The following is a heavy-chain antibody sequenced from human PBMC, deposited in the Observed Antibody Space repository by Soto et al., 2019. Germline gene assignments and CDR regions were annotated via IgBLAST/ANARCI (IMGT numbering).Heavy chain of an antibody. D-gene: IGHD3-22*01. CDR1: GGSISSGGYY. CDR3: ARIYDSSGSVDY. CDR2: IYYRGST. Sequence: QVQLQESGPGLVKPSQTLSLTCTVSGGSISSGGYYWSWIRQHPGKGLEWIGYIYYRGSTYYNPSLKSRVTISVDTSKNQFSLKLSSVTAADTAVYYCARIYDSSGSVDYWGQGTLVTVSS. J-gene: IGHJ4*02. V-gene: IGHV4-31*03.